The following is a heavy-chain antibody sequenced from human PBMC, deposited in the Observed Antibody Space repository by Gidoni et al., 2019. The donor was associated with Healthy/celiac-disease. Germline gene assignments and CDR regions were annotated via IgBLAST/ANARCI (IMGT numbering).Heavy chain of an antibody. J-gene: IGHJ4*02. Sequence: QLQLQESGPGLVKPSETLFLTCTVSGGSISSSSYYWGWIRQPPGKGLEWIGSIDYSGSTYYNPSLKSRVTISVDTSKNQFSLKLSSVTAADTAVYYCARLGLGSYLDYWGQGTLVTVSS. CDR2: IDYSGST. D-gene: IGHD6-19*01. CDR1: GGSISSSSYY. CDR3: ARLGLGSYLDY. V-gene: IGHV4-39*01.